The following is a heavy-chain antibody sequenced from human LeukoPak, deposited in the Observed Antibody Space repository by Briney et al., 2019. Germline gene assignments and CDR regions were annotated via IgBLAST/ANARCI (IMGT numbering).Heavy chain of an antibody. Sequence: SETLSLTCTVSGGSNSSYYWSWMRQPPGKGLEWIGYISYSGSTNFNPSLKSRVTISVDTSKNQFSLKLSSVTAADTAVYYCAREGTSGTNLNWFDPWGQGTLVTVSS. J-gene: IGHJ5*02. V-gene: IGHV4-59*01. CDR2: ISYSGST. CDR3: AREGTSGTNLNWFDP. CDR1: GGSNSSYY. D-gene: IGHD1-1*01.